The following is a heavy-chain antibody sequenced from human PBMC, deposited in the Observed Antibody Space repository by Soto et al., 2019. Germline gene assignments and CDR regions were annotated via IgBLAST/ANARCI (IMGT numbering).Heavy chain of an antibody. V-gene: IGHV3-23*01. CDR3: ANTLARGYCSSTSCSDDAFDI. CDR1: GFTFSSYA. J-gene: IGHJ3*02. CDR2: ISGSGGST. D-gene: IGHD2-2*01. Sequence: GGSLRLSCAASGFTFSSYAMSWVRQAPGKGLEWVSAISGSGGSTYYADSVKGRFTISRDNSKNTLYLQMNSLRAEDTAVYYCANTLARGYCSSTSCSDDAFDIWGQGTMVTVSS.